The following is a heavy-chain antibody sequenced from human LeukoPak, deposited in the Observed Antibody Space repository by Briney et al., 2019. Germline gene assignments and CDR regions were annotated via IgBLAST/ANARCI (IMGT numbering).Heavy chain of an antibody. Sequence: PSETLSLTCSVSGVSISSSSYYWGWIRQPPGKGLEWIGSIYYSGSTYYKPSLKSRVTISVDTSKNQFSLKLSSVTAADTAVYYCARPQRYSMYALDYWGQGTLVTVSS. D-gene: IGHD5/OR15-5a*01. J-gene: IGHJ4*02. V-gene: IGHV4-39*01. CDR3: ARPQRYSMYALDY. CDR1: GVSISSSSYY. CDR2: IYYSGST.